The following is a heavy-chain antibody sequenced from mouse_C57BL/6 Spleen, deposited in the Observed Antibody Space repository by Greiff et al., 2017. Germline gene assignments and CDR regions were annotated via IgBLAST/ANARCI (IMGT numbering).Heavy chain of an antibody. V-gene: IGHV5-12*01. D-gene: IGHD2-10*02. CDR2: ISNGGGST. CDR3: ARHGYGNGVYYFDY. J-gene: IGHJ2*01. Sequence: EVKLVESGGGLVQPGGSLKLSCAASGFTFSDYYMYWVRQTPEKRLEWVAYISNGGGSTYYPDTVKGRFTISRDNAKNTLYLQMCLLKSEDTAMYYCARHGYGNGVYYFDYWGQGTTLTVSS. CDR1: GFTFSDYY.